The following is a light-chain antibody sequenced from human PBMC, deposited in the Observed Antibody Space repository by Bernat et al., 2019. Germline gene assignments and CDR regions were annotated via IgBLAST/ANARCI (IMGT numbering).Light chain of an antibody. V-gene: IGKV2-28*01. Sequence: DIVMTQSPLSLPVTPGEPASISFRSSQSLLHSNGYNYLDWYLQKPVHSPQLLIYLGSNRASGVPDRFSGSGSGTDFTLKSSRVEAEDVGVYCCMQTLQTPDTFGQGTKLEIK. J-gene: IGKJ2*01. CDR2: LGS. CDR3: MQTLQTPDT. CDR1: QSLLHSNGYNY.